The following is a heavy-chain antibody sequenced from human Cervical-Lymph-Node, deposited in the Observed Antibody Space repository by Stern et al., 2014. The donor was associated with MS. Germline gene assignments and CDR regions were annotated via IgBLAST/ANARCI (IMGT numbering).Heavy chain of an antibody. CDR2: IYPGDSDT. CDR1: GYNFATYW. CDR3: ARRSLGPPDTAMAYYYGMDV. D-gene: IGHD5-18*01. V-gene: IGHV5-51*01. Sequence: VQLVQSGAEVREPGESLKISCHGSGYNFATYWIGWVRQMPGKGLEWMGVIYPGDSDTRNSPSFQGQVTISADKSISTAYLQWRTLKASDTAIYYCARRSLGPPDTAMAYYYGMDVWGQGTTVTVSS. J-gene: IGHJ6*02.